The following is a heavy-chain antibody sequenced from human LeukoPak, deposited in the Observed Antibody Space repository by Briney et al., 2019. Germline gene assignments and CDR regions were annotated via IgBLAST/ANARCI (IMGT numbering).Heavy chain of an antibody. CDR3: ARDFRPHGDYYYGMDV. D-gene: IGHD4-17*01. CDR2: ISSSSSYI. J-gene: IGHJ6*02. Sequence: GGSLRLSCAASGFTFSSYSMNWVRQAPGKGLEWVSSISSSSSYIYYADSVKGRFTISRDNAKNSLYLQMNSLRAEDTAVYYCARDFRPHGDYYYGMDVWGQGTTVTVSS. V-gene: IGHV3-21*01. CDR1: GFTFSSYS.